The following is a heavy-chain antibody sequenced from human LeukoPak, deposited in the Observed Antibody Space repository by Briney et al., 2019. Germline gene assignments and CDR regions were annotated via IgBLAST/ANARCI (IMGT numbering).Heavy chain of an antibody. CDR2: IYYSGST. CDR3: ASLYGSGRRIDY. Sequence: SETLSLTCTVSGGSISSYYWSWIRQPPGKGLEWIGYIYYSGSTNYNPSLKSRVTISVDTSKNQFSLKLSSVTAADTAVYYCASLYGSGRRIDYWGQETLVTVSS. J-gene: IGHJ4*02. V-gene: IGHV4-59*08. CDR1: GGSISSYY. D-gene: IGHD3-10*01.